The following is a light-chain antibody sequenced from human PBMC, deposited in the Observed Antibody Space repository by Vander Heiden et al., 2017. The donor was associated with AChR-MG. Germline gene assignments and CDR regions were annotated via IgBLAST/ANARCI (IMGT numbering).Light chain of an antibody. CDR3: QQRSNWPPENT. CDR2: DAS. J-gene: IGKJ2*01. Sequence: DIVLTQSPPTLSLSPGERATLPCRASQRVSSYLAWYQQKPGQAPRLLIDDASNRATGIPARFSGSGSGTDFTLTISSLEPEDFAVYYCQQRSNWPPENTFGQGTKLEIK. CDR1: QRVSSY. V-gene: IGKV3-11*01.